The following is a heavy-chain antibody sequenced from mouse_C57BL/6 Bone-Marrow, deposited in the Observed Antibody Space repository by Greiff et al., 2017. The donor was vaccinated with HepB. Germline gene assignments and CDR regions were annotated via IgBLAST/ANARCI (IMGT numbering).Heavy chain of an antibody. CDR1: GYTFTSYW. Sequence: QVQLQQSGAELVKPGASVKMSCKASGYTFTSYWITWVKQRPGQGLEWIGDIYPGSGSTNYNEKFKSKATLTVDTSSSTAYMQLSSLTSEDSAVYYCASPSYGSSNWYFDVWGTGTTVTVSS. V-gene: IGHV1-55*01. CDR2: IYPGSGST. CDR3: ASPSYGSSNWYFDV. J-gene: IGHJ1*03. D-gene: IGHD1-1*01.